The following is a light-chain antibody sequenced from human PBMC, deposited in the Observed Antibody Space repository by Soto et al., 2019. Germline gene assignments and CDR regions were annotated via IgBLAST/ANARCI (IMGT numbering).Light chain of an antibody. V-gene: IGKV1-9*01. Sequence: DIQLTQAPSLVSASVGDRVTITCRASHDISSYLAWYQQKPGKAPKLLIYAAATLASGVPARFSGIGSGTHFTLTISSLQPEDFGTYYCQRANSFPRTFGQGTKVE. CDR2: AAA. J-gene: IGKJ1*01. CDR3: QRANSFPRT. CDR1: HDISSY.